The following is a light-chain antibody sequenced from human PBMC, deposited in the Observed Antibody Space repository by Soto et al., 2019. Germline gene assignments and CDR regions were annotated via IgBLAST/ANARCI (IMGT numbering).Light chain of an antibody. CDR3: SSYARNRDVL. J-gene: IGLJ2*01. V-gene: IGLV2-14*01. CDR1: SSDVGGYNY. Sequence: QSALTQPASVSGSPGQSITISCTGTSSDVGGYNYVSWYQQHPGKAPKLMIYDVSNRPSGVSNRFSGSKSGITASLTISGLQAEDEADYYCSSYARNRDVLFGGGTQLTVL. CDR2: DVS.